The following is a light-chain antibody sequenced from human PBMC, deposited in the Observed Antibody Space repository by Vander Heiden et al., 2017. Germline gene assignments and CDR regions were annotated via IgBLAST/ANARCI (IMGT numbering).Light chain of an antibody. CDR1: TSDVVAYNY. CDR2: EDT. J-gene: IGLJ1*01. Sequence: QSALTQPPPAFGSPGHSVTVSCTGTTSDVVAYNYVSWYQQHPGKAPKLMIYEDTKRPSGVPDRFSASKSGDTASLTVSGLQAEDEADYYCSSHAGSNNYAFGTGTKVTVL. CDR3: SSHAGSNNYA. V-gene: IGLV2-8*01.